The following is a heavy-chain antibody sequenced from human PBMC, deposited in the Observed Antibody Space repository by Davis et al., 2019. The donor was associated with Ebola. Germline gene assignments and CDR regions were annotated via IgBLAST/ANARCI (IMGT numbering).Heavy chain of an antibody. CDR2: IYYSGST. D-gene: IGHD2-2*02. Sequence: MPSETLSLTCTVSGGSISSGGYYWSWIRQHPGKGLEWIGYIYYSGSTYYNPSLKSRVTISVDTSKNQFSLKLSSVTAADTAVYYCARVVVVPAAIVEFQIYYFDYWGQGTLVTVSS. J-gene: IGHJ4*02. V-gene: IGHV4-31*03. CDR1: GGSISSGGYY. CDR3: ARVVVVPAAIVEFQIYYFDY.